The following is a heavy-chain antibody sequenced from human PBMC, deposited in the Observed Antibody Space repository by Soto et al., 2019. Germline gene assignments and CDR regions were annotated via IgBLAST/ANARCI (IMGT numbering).Heavy chain of an antibody. V-gene: IGHV1-69*12. D-gene: IGHD4-17*01. CDR3: ASPTTVTTYYYDGMDV. J-gene: IGHJ6*02. CDR1: GGTFSSYA. CDR2: IIPIFGTA. Sequence: QVQLVQSGAEVKKPGSAVKVSCKASGGTFSSYAISWVRQAPGQGLEWMGGIIPIFGTANYAQKFQGRVTITADESTSTAYMELSSMRSEDTAVYYCASPTTVTTYYYDGMDVWGQGTTVTVSS.